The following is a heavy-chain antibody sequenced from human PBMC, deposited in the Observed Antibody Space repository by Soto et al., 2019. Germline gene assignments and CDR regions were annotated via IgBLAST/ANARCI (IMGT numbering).Heavy chain of an antibody. Sequence: PSETLSLTCTVSGGSISSYYWSWIRQPPGKGLEWIGYIYYSGSTNYNPSLKSRVTISVDTSKNQFSLKLSSVTAADTAVYYCVRYFDYWGQGTLVTVSS. CDR3: VRYFDY. CDR1: GGSISSYY. V-gene: IGHV4-59*08. J-gene: IGHJ4*02. CDR2: IYYSGST.